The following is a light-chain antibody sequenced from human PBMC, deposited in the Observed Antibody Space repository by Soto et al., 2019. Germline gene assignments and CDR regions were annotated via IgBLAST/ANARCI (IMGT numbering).Light chain of an antibody. Sequence: IQLTQSPSSVSASVGDRVTITCRASQGISTWLAWYQLKPGKAPKLLIYAASRLQSGVPSRFSGSGSGTDFAPTISSLRPDDFATYYCLSADTFPRTFGPGTKVEIK. V-gene: IGKV1-12*01. CDR1: QGISTW. J-gene: IGKJ3*01. CDR2: AAS. CDR3: LSADTFPRT.